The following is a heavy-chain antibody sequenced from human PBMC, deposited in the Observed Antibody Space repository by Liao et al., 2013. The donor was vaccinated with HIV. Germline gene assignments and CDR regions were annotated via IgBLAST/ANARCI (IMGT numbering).Heavy chain of an antibody. CDR1: GGSISGYY. D-gene: IGHD2/OR15-2a*01. V-gene: IGHV4-34*01. J-gene: IGHJ4*02. CDR3: TGRVDALSVKLPLNY. CDR2: INRSGGT. Sequence: QVQLQQWGAGLLRPSETLSLTCAVYGGSISGYYWSWIRQTPGKGLEWIGEINRSGGTNYNPSLKRRVTISIDTSKSQFSLKLSSVTAADAAVYYCTGRVDALSVKLPLNYWGQGPGHRLL.